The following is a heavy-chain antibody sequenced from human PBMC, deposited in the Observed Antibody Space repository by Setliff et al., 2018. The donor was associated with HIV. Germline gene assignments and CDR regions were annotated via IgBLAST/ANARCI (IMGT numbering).Heavy chain of an antibody. CDR2: VSPYNGHT. D-gene: IGHD4-17*01. Sequence: GASVKVSCKASGGSFNILGFTWVRQAPGQGLEWLGWVSPYNGHTNFAQKFQGRVTMTTDTATSTAYMEVRSLRSDDTAVYYCARTDYGGNSGGNYFDYWGQGSLVTVSS. CDR3: ARTDYGGNSGGNYFDY. CDR1: GGSFNILG. J-gene: IGHJ4*02. V-gene: IGHV1-18*01.